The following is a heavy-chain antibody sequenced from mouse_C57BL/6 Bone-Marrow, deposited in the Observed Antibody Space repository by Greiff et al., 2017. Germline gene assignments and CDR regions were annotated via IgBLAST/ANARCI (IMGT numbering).Heavy chain of an antibody. Sequence: EVKVVESGGGLVQPGGSLKLSCAASGFTFSDYGMAWVRQAPRKGPEWVAFISNLAYSIYYADTVTGRFTISRENAKNTLYLEMSSLRSEDTAIYDCARRKGYLYAMYYWGQGTSVTVSS. V-gene: IGHV5-15*01. J-gene: IGHJ4*01. D-gene: IGHD2-2*01. CDR3: ARRKGYLYAMYY. CDR1: GFTFSDYG. CDR2: ISNLAYSI.